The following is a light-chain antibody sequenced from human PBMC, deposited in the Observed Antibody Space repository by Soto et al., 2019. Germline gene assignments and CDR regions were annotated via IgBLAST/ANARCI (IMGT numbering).Light chain of an antibody. V-gene: IGKV1-5*03. CDR1: QSIGVW. Sequence: DIQLTQSPSTLSASVGDRVTITCRASQSIGVWLTWYQQQPGKAPKFLIYKTSTLESGDPSRFSGSGSGTEFTLTISSLQPDDFATYHCQYYDNYSWTFGQGTKVEIK. CDR3: QYYDNYSWT. J-gene: IGKJ1*01. CDR2: KTS.